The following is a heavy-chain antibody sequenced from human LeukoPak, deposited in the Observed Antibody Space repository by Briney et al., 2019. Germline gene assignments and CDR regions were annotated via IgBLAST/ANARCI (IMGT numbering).Heavy chain of an antibody. Sequence: ASVKVSCKASGYTFTSYDINWVRQATGQGLEWMGWMNPNSGNTGYAQKFQGRVTMTEDTSTDTAYMELSSLRSEDTAVYYCATDRSRYCSSTSCHSWGQGTLVTVSS. CDR2: MNPNSGNT. V-gene: IGHV1-8*01. CDR3: ATDRSRYCSSTSCHS. J-gene: IGHJ4*02. CDR1: GYTFTSYD. D-gene: IGHD2-2*01.